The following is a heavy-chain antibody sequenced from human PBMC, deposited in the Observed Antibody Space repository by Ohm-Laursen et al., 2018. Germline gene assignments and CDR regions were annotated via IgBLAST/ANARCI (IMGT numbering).Heavy chain of an antibody. CDR1: GFTFDDYA. J-gene: IGHJ4*02. CDR3: AKDWEQNRHGSSADY. CDR2: ISWNSGSI. D-gene: IGHD1-26*01. Sequence: SLRLSCTAPGFTFDDYAMHWVRQAPGKGLEWVSGISWNSGSIGYADSVKGRFTISRDYAKNSLYLQMNSLRAEDTAVYYCAKDWEQNRHGSSADYWGQGTLVTVSS. V-gene: IGHV3-9*01.